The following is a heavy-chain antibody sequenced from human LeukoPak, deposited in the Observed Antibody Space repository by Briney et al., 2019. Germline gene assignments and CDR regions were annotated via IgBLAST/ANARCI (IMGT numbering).Heavy chain of an antibody. J-gene: IGHJ4*02. CDR3: ARDRSIAAAGTFHY. D-gene: IGHD6-13*01. V-gene: IGHV3-30-3*01. Sequence: PGGSLRLSCAASGFTFSSYAMHWVRQAPGKGLEWVAVISYDGSNKYYADSVKGRFTISRDNSKNTLYLQMNSLRAEDTAVYYCARDRSIAAAGTFHYWGQGTLVTVSS. CDR1: GFTFSSYA. CDR2: ISYDGSNK.